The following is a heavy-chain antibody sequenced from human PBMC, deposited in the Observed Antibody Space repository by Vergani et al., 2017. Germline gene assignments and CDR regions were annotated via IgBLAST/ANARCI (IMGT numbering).Heavy chain of an antibody. V-gene: IGHV4-61*02. CDR3: ARHVTQDYYNDSDYFDY. CDR1: GDSISSGNYY. D-gene: IGHD3-22*01. CDR2: IYSSGST. Sequence: QVQLQESGPGLLKPSQTLSLTCSVAGDSISSGNYYWNWIRQPAGKGLEWMGRIYSSGSTSYNPSIKSRITMSLDTSKNQFSLKLYSLTAADTAIYYCARHVTQDYYNDSDYFDYWGLGTLVTVSS. J-gene: IGHJ4*02.